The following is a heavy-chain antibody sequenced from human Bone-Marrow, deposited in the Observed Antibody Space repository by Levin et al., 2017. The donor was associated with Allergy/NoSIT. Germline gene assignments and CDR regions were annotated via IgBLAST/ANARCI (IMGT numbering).Heavy chain of an antibody. V-gene: IGHV1-2*02. CDR2: INPHTGGT. J-gene: IGHJ6*02. CDR3: ARIDGRGYYYGMDV. Sequence: ASVKVSCKASGYTFTGYYMHWVRQAPGQGLEWMGWINPHTGGTNYGEKFQGRVTMTRDTSISTAYMELRRLRSDDTAEYYCARIDGRGYYYGMDVWGQGTTVTVSS. CDR1: GYTFTGYY. D-gene: IGHD3-10*01.